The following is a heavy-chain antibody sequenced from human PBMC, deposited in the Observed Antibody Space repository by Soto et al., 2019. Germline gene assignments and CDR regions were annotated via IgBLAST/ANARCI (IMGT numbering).Heavy chain of an antibody. D-gene: IGHD3-10*01. CDR1: GGSISSSNW. V-gene: IGHV4-4*02. J-gene: IGHJ4*02. Sequence: QVQLQESGPGLVKPSGTLSLTCAVSGGSISSSNWWSWVRQPPGKGLEWIGEIYHSGNTNYNPSRKXRITXAXHKSRNQFSLKLSSVTAADTAVYYCARRWGEGRVDYWGQGTLVTVSS. CDR3: ARRWGEGRVDY. CDR2: IYHSGNT.